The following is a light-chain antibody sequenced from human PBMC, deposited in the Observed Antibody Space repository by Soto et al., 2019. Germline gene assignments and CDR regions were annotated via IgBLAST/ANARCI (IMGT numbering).Light chain of an antibody. V-gene: IGKV1-39*01. CDR3: QQSYNTPIT. CDR2: AAS. J-gene: IGKJ5*01. CDR1: QGINSY. Sequence: DIQMTQSPSSLSASVGDRVTITCRASQGINSYVNWYQQKPGKAPKVLIYAASNLQRGVPSRFSGSGSGTDFTLTISSLQPEDFATYYCQQSYNTPITFGQGTRLEIK.